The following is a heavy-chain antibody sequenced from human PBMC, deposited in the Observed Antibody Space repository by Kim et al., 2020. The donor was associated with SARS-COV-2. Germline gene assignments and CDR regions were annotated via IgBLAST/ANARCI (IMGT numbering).Heavy chain of an antibody. D-gene: IGHD3-10*01. J-gene: IGHJ4*02. V-gene: IGHV3-53*01. CDR3: ARVAYYGGNGFDY. Sequence: ADSVKGRFTISRDNSKNTLYLQMNSLRAEDTAVYYCARVAYYGGNGFDYWGQGTLVTVSS.